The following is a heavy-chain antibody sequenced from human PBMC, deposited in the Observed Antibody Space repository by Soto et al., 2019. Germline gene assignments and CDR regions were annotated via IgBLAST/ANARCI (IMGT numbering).Heavy chain of an antibody. D-gene: IGHD3-22*01. CDR3: TRLGGFYQALDS. CDR1: GGSLSGYY. V-gene: IGHV4-59*08. Sequence: SETLSLTCSISGGSLSGYYWTWTRQPPGKGLEWIGYIYYAGTTTYNPSLKNRVTISLGTPKNHFSLKMDSVTAADTAVYYCTRLGGFYQALDSWGQGVLVT. CDR2: IYYAGTT. J-gene: IGHJ4*02.